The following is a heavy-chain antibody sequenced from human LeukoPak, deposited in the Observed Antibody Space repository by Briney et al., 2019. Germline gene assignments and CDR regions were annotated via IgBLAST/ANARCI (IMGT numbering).Heavy chain of an antibody. CDR3: AKDSGYFGSGSYSGFDY. J-gene: IGHJ4*02. CDR2: ISYDGSNK. CDR1: GFTFSSYG. Sequence: PGGSLRLSCAASGFTFSSYGMHWVRQAPGKGLEWVAVISYDGSNKYYADSVKCRFTISRDNSKNTLYVQMNSLRAEDTAVYYCAKDSGYFGSGSYSGFDYWGQGTLVTVSS. D-gene: IGHD3-10*01. V-gene: IGHV3-30*18.